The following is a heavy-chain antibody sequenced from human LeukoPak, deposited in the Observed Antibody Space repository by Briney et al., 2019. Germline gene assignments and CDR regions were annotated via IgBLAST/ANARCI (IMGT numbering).Heavy chain of an antibody. D-gene: IGHD4-17*01. V-gene: IGHV3-11*01. Sequence: GGSLRLSCAGSGFISSDYYMSWIRQAPGKGLEWVSYISSSSNNIYYADSVKGRFTISRDNAKNSLYLQMNSLRAEDTALYYCAKGSGDYVVEYYFDYWGQGTLVTVSS. CDR2: ISSSSNNI. CDR3: AKGSGDYVVEYYFDY. CDR1: GFISSDYY. J-gene: IGHJ4*02.